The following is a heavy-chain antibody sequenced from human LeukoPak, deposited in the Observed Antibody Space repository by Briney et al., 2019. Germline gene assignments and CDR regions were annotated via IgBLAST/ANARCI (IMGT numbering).Heavy chain of an antibody. D-gene: IGHD6-13*01. J-gene: IGHJ6*03. CDR3: ARGERRHIAAAGKYYMDV. CDR1: GFTFSDYY. V-gene: IGHV3-11*04. CDR2: ISSSGSTI. Sequence: PGGSLRLSCAASGFTFSDYYMSWIRQAPGKGLEWVSYISSSGSTIYYADSVKGRFTISRDNAKNSLYLQMNSLRAEDTAVYYCARGERRHIAAAGKYYMDVWGKGTTVTVSS.